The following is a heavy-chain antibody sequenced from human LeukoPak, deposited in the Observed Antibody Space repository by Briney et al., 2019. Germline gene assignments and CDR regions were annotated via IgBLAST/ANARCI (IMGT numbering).Heavy chain of an antibody. D-gene: IGHD3-22*01. V-gene: IGHV3-20*04. J-gene: IGHJ4*02. Sequence: GGSLRLSCAASGFTFDDYGMSWVRQAPGKGLEWVSGINWNGGSTGYADSVKGRFTISRDNAKNSLYLQMNSLRAEDTALYYCAGDEDYDSSGYYDYWGQGILATVSS. CDR2: INWNGGST. CDR1: GFTFDDYG. CDR3: AGDEDYDSSGYYDY.